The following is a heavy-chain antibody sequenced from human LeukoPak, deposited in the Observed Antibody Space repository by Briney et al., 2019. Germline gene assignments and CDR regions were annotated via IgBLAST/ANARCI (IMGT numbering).Heavy chain of an antibody. D-gene: IGHD6-6*01. Sequence: GGPLRLSCAASGFTFSSYGMHWVRQAPGKGLEWVAVISYDGSNKYYADSVKGRFTISRDNSKNTLYLQLNSLRAEDTAVYYCARRPYSSSSSYYYAMDVWGQGTTVTVSS. J-gene: IGHJ6*02. V-gene: IGHV3-30*03. CDR1: GFTFSSYG. CDR3: ARRPYSSSSSYYYAMDV. CDR2: ISYDGSNK.